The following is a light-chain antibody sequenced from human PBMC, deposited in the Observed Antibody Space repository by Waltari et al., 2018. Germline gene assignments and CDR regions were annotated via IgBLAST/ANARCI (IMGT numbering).Light chain of an antibody. V-gene: IGKV1-5*03. CDR2: KAS. Sequence: DIQMTQSPSTLSASVVARVTITSRASQRISSWLAWYQQKPGKAPKLLIYKASSLESGVPSRFSGSGSGTEFTLTISSLQPDDFATYYCQQYNSYPFTFGPGTKVDIK. J-gene: IGKJ3*01. CDR3: QQYNSYPFT. CDR1: QRISSW.